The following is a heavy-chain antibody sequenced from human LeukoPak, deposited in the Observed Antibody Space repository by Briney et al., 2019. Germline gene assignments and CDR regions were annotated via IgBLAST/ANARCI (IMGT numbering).Heavy chain of an antibody. J-gene: IGHJ4*02. CDR1: GLTFSSHW. Sequence: GGSLRLSCAASGLTFSSHWMHWVRQAPGKGLVWVSRITNDGSSTTYADSVKGRFTISRDNSKNTLYLQMNSLRAEDTAVYYCAKDYDYGDYVLDYWGQGTLVTVSS. D-gene: IGHD4-17*01. CDR2: ITNDGSST. CDR3: AKDYDYGDYVLDY. V-gene: IGHV3-74*01.